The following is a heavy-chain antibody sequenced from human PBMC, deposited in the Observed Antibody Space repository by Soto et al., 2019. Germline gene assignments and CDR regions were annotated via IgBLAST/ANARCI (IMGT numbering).Heavy chain of an antibody. Sequence: PSETLSLTCTVSGGSISTYYWSWIRQPPGKGLEWIGYIYSSGSTNYNPSLKSRVTISVDTSKNQFSLKLSSVTAADTAVYYCARHRHTRAGWFDPWGQGTLVTGSA. CDR2: IYSSGST. CDR3: ARHRHTRAGWFDP. CDR1: GGSISTYY. V-gene: IGHV4-59*08. J-gene: IGHJ5*02.